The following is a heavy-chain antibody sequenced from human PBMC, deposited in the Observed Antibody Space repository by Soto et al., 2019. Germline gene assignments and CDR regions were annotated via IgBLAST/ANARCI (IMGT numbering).Heavy chain of an antibody. J-gene: IGHJ6*02. CDR1: GFTVSSNY. CDR3: ASEVVVDTYYYYGMDV. Sequence: PGGSLRLSCAASGFTVSSNYMSWVRQAPGKGLEWASVIYSGGSTYYADSVKGRFTISRHNSKNTLYLQMNSLRAEDTAVYYCASEVVVDTYYYYGMDVWGQGTTVTVSS. CDR2: IYSGGST. D-gene: IGHD3-22*01. V-gene: IGHV3-53*04.